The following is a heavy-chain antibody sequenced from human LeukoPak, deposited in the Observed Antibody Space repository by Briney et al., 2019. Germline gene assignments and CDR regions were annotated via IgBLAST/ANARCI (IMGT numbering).Heavy chain of an antibody. CDR3: AREGYYDSSGYGRDAFDI. CDR2: IYHSGST. J-gene: IGHJ3*02. D-gene: IGHD3-22*01. Sequence: PSETLSLTCAVSGGSIISDGYSWSWIRRPPGKGLEWIGYIYHSGSTYYNPSLKSRVTISVDRSKNQFSLRLKSVTAADTAVYYCAREGYYDSSGYGRDAFDIWGQGTKVTVSS. CDR1: GGSIISDGYS. V-gene: IGHV4-30-2*01.